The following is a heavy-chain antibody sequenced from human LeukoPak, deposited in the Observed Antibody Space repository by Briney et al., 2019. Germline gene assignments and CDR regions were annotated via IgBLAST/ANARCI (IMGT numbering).Heavy chain of an antibody. Sequence: ASVKVSCKASGYTFTSYYMHWVRQAPGQGLEWMGIINPSGGSTGYAQKFQGRVTMTRDTSTSTVYMELSSLRSEDTAVYYCASEQLTTYYYDSSGSPGRNYWGQGTLVTVSS. V-gene: IGHV1-46*01. CDR2: INPSGGST. CDR3: ASEQLTTYYYDSSGSPGRNY. D-gene: IGHD3-22*01. J-gene: IGHJ4*02. CDR1: GYTFTSYY.